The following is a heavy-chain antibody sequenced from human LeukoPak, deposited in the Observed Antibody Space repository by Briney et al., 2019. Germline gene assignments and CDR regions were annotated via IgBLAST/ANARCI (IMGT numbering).Heavy chain of an antibody. Sequence: ETLSLTCAVYGGSFSGYYMNWVRQAPGKGLEWVSIIYSGGSTHYADSVKGRFTVSRDDSKNTLYLQMDSLRADDTAVYYCARDQEGRSCTGGTCYLGWSFDLWGRGTLVTVSS. V-gene: IGHV3-53*01. CDR2: IYSGGST. CDR3: ARDQEGRSCTGGTCYLGWSFDL. J-gene: IGHJ2*01. D-gene: IGHD2-15*01. CDR1: GGSFSGYY.